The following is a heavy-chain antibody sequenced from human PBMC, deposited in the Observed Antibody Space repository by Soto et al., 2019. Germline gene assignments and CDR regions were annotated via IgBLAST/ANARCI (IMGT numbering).Heavy chain of an antibody. J-gene: IGHJ1*01. V-gene: IGHV1-2*02. Sequence: VSLKRYCKTSGYTFTGYYIHCVRQAPGQGLDWMAWINPITGATKYAQSFQGRVIVTRDMSTSTAYMELTSLISNDTAVYYCVRGGYGDYLHHWGQGSLVTVSS. D-gene: IGHD4-17*01. CDR2: INPITGAT. CDR1: GYTFTGYY. CDR3: VRGGYGDYLHH.